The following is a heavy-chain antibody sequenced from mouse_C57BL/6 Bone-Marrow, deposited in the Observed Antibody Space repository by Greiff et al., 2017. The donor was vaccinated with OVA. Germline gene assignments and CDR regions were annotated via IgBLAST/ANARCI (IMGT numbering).Heavy chain of an antibody. J-gene: IGHJ3*01. V-gene: IGHV1-69*01. CDR1: GYTFTSYW. D-gene: IGHD2-3*01. CDR2: IDPSDSYT. CDR3: ARVDGYYLFAY. Sequence: QVQLQQSGAELVMPGASVKLSCKASGYTFTSYWMHWVKPRPGPGLEWIGEIDPSDSYTNYNQKFKGKSTLTVDKSSSTAYMQLISLTSEDSAVYYCARVDGYYLFAYWCQGTLVTVSA.